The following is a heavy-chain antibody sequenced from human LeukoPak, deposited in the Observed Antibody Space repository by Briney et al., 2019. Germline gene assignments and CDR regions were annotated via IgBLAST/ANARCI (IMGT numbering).Heavy chain of an antibody. D-gene: IGHD1-26*01. Sequence: GGSLRLSCAASGFTVSSNYMSWVRQAPGKGLEWVSVIYSGGSTYYADSVKGRFTISRDNSKNTLYLQMNSLRAEDTAVYYCARDSKSGSYYGKADYWGQGTLVTVSS. V-gene: IGHV3-66*01. CDR1: GFTVSSNY. CDR3: ARDSKSGSYYGKADY. CDR2: IYSGGST. J-gene: IGHJ4*02.